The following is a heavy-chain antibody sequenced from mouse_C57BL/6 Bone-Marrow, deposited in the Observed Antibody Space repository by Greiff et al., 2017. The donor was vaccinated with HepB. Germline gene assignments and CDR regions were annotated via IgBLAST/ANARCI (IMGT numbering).Heavy chain of an antibody. J-gene: IGHJ2*01. D-gene: IGHD2-5*01. V-gene: IGHV7-1*01. CDR2: SRNKANDYTT. CDR3: ARDAEDGALVRSYFDY. Sequence: EVQLVESGGGLVQSGRSLRLSCATSGFTFSDFYMEWVRQAPVKGLEWIAASRNKANDYTTEYSASVKGRFIVSRDTSQSILYLQMNALRAEDTAIYYCARDAEDGALVRSYFDYWGQGTTLTVSS. CDR1: GFTFSDFY.